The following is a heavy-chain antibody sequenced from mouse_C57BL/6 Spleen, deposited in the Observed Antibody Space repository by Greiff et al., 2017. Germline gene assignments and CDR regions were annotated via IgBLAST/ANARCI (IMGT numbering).Heavy chain of an antibody. J-gene: IGHJ1*03. V-gene: IGHV1-7*01. CDR3: AIYDYDGYFDV. Sequence: VQLQESGAELAKPGASVKLSCTASGYTFTSYWLHWVKPRPGKGLAWIGYLNPSSGYTKYKQKFKDKVTLTADKSSSTAYRQLSSLTDEDSAGYYCAIYDYDGYFDVWGTGTTVTVAS. CDR1: GYTFTSYW. D-gene: IGHD2-4*01. CDR2: LNPSSGYT.